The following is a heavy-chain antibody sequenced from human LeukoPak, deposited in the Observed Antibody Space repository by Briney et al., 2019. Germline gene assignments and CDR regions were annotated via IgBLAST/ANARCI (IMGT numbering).Heavy chain of an antibody. V-gene: IGHV4-59*12. Sequence: SETLSLTCTVSGGSIDTYYWNWIRQPPGKGLEWIGYVFHTGSTNYNPSLKSRVTISVDTSKNQFSLRLSSMTAADTATYYCARSPSGSYPDWGQGTLVTVSS. D-gene: IGHD1-26*01. CDR3: ARSPSGSYPD. J-gene: IGHJ4*02. CDR2: VFHTGST. CDR1: GGSIDTYY.